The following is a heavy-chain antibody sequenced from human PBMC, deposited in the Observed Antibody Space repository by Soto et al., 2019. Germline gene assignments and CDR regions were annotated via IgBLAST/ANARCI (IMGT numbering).Heavy chain of an antibody. J-gene: IGHJ4*02. CDR1: GGSISSYY. Sequence: SETLSLTCTVSGGSISSYYWSWIRQPPGKGLEWIGYIYYSGSTNYNPSLKSRVTISVDTSKNQFSLKLSSVTAADTAVFYCAGLYPYDSSGYHLNYWGQGALVTVSS. CDR3: AGLYPYDSSGYHLNY. D-gene: IGHD3-22*01. V-gene: IGHV4-59*08. CDR2: IYYSGST.